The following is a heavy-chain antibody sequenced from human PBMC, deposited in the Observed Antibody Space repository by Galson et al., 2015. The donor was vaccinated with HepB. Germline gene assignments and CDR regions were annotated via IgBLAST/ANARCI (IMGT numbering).Heavy chain of an antibody. V-gene: IGHV4-59*01. CDR1: GGSISSYY. J-gene: IGHJ5*02. D-gene: IGHD3-10*01. CDR3: ARNHASGSCYNVEVGWFDP. CDR2: IYYSGST. Sequence: QVQLQESGPGLVKPSETLSLTCTVSGGSISSYYWSWIRQPPGKGLEWIGYIYYSGSTNYNPSLKSRVTISVDTSKNQFSLKLSSVTAADTAVYYCARNHASGSCYNVEVGWFDPWGQGTLVTVSS.